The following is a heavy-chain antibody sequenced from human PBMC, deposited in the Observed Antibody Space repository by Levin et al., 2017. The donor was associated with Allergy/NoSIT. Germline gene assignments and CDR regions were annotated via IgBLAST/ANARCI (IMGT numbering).Heavy chain of an antibody. J-gene: IGHJ4*02. CDR1: GFTFNSYA. Sequence: LSLTCAASGFTFNSYAMHWVRQAPGKGLEWAAVISHDGSNEYYADSVKGRFTISRDSSKNTLYLQMNSLRAEDTAVYYCARPRNMYYYDSSGWGGFDYWGQGTLVTVSS. CDR3: ARPRNMYYYDSSGWGGFDY. V-gene: IGHV3-30*04. D-gene: IGHD3-22*01. CDR2: ISHDGSNE.